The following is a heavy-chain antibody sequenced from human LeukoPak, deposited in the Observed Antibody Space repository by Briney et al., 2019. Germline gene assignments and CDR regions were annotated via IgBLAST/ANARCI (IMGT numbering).Heavy chain of an antibody. V-gene: IGHV3-23*01. CDR3: AKNAGLGYCTSTSCPFDP. CDR2: ISGSGDST. Sequence: GGSLRLSCAASGFTFSNYAMNWVRQAPGKGLEWVSGISGSGDSTNYADSVKGRFTISRDNSKNTMFLQMNSLRAEDTAVYYCAKNAGLGYCTSTSCPFDPWGQGTLVTVSS. J-gene: IGHJ5*02. D-gene: IGHD2-2*01. CDR1: GFTFSNYA.